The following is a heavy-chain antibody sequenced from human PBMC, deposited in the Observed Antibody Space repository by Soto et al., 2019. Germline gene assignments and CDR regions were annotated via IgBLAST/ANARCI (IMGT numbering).Heavy chain of an antibody. D-gene: IGHD2-15*01. V-gene: IGHV1-18*01. CDR1: GYTFTSYG. CDR3: ARDDCSGGNCSFDY. Sequence: ASVKVSCKASGYTFTSYGISWVRQAPGQGLEWMGWISAYNGNTDYAQKLQGRVTMTTDTSTSTAYMELRSLRSDDTAVYYCARDDCSGGNCSFDYWGQGTLVTVSS. CDR2: ISAYNGNT. J-gene: IGHJ4*02.